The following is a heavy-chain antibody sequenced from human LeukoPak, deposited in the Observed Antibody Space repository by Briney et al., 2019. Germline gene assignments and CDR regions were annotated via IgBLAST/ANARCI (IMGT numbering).Heavy chain of an antibody. CDR1: GGTFSRYD. D-gene: IGHD3-22*01. Sequence: SVKVSCKASGGTFSRYDINWVRQAPGQGLEWMGGILPLFGTTNYAPKFQGRVTISADESASTAYMELSSLRSEDTAVYYCARAPVAYYDSSGYYRRLDAFDIWGQGTMVTVSS. V-gene: IGHV1-69*01. CDR3: ARAPVAYYDSSGYYRRLDAFDI. J-gene: IGHJ3*02. CDR2: ILPLFGTT.